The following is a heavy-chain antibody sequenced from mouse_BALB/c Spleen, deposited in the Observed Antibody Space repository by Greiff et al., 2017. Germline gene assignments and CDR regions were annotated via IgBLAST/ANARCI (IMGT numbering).Heavy chain of an antibody. V-gene: IGHV5-17*02. J-gene: IGHJ4*01. Sequence: EVKLMESGGGLVQPGGSRKLSCAASGFTFSSFGMHWVRQAPEKGLEWVAYISSGSSTIYYADTVKGRFTISRDNPKNTLFLQMTSLRSEDTAMYYCAGSGNDGAMEYWGQGTSVTVSS. CDR2: ISSGSSTI. D-gene: IGHD2-3*01. CDR3: AGSGNDGAMEY. CDR1: GFTFSSFG.